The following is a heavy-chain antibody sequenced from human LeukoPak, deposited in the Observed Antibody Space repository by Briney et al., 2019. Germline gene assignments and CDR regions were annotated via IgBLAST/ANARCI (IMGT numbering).Heavy chain of an antibody. J-gene: IGHJ5*02. CDR2: ISSSSAYI. V-gene: IGHV3-21*01. D-gene: IGHD4-17*01. CDR3: ARTTVTPSWFAP. CDR1: GFTFSSYS. Sequence: PGGSLRLSCAASGFTFSSYSMNWVRQAPGKGLEWVSSISSSSAYIYYADSVKGRFTISRDNAKNSLYLQMNSLRAEDTAVYFCARTTVTPSWFAPWGQGTLVTVSS.